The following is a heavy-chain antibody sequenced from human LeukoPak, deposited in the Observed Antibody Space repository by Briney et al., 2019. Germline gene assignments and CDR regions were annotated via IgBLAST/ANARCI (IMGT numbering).Heavy chain of an antibody. V-gene: IGHV3-64*01. J-gene: IGHJ5*02. Sequence: GGPLRHSCAACGFTFRNYAIHWLRPAPGKGLEFVSSISRNGFSTYYGNPVKGRFTISRDNSKKTVYLQMGTLRAEDMAVYYCARTQQWLATGGWYWFDTWGQGTLVTVSS. CDR3: ARTQQWLATGGWYWFDT. D-gene: IGHD6-19*01. CDR2: ISRNGFST. CDR1: GFTFRNYA.